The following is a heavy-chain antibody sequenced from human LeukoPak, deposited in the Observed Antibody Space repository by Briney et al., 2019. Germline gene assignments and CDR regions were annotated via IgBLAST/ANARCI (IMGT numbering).Heavy chain of an antibody. J-gene: IGHJ4*02. V-gene: IGHV3-23*01. CDR1: GFTFSSYA. CDR2: ISGSGGST. Sequence: GGSLRLPCAASGFTFSSYAMSWVRQAPGKGLEWVSAISGSGGSTYYADSVEGRFTISRDNSKNTLYLQMNSLRAEDTAVYYCAKETSMVRGVINYWGQGTLVTVSS. D-gene: IGHD3-10*01. CDR3: AKETSMVRGVINY.